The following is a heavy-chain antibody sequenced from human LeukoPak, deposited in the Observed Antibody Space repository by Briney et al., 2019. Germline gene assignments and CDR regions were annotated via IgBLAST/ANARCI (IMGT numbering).Heavy chain of an antibody. D-gene: IGHD2-2*01. J-gene: IGHJ6*02. CDR1: GYTFTSYG. CDR3: ARAPPSYCSSTSCYLGPYYYYGMDV. Sequence: ASVNVSCKASGYTFTSYGISGVRQAPGQGLEWMGWISAYNGNTKYAQKLQGRVTMTPDTSTSTPYMELRSLRSDGTAVYYCARAPPSYCSSTSCYLGPYYYYGMDVWGQGTTVTVSS. V-gene: IGHV1-18*01. CDR2: ISAYNGNT.